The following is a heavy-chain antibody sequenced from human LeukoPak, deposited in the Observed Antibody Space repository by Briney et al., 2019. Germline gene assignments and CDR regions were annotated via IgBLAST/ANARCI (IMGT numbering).Heavy chain of an antibody. CDR3: VRGVGVSRFNYLDP. V-gene: IGHV3-30*03. D-gene: IGHD1-7*01. J-gene: IGHJ5*02. CDR1: GFIFRNYG. Sequence: PGGSLRLSCAASGFIFRNYGMHWVRQAPGKGLEWVAAISYDASTEHYADSVKGRFTISRDNSKNTLYLQMNSLRDDDAAVYYCVRGVGVSRFNYLDPWGQGTLVIVSS. CDR2: ISYDASTE.